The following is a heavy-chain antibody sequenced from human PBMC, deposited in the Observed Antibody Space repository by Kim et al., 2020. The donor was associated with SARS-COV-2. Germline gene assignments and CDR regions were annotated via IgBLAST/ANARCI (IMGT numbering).Heavy chain of an antibody. V-gene: IGHV4-34*01. CDR1: GGSFSGYY. D-gene: IGHD3-3*01. Sequence: SETRSLTCAVYGGSFSGYYWSWIRQPPGKGLEWIGEINHSGSTNYNPSLKSRVTISVDTSKNQFSLKLSSVTAADTAVYYCARGSTFLARRSYYYGMDVWGQGTTVTVSS. CDR3: ARGSTFLARRSYYYGMDV. J-gene: IGHJ6*02. CDR2: INHSGST.